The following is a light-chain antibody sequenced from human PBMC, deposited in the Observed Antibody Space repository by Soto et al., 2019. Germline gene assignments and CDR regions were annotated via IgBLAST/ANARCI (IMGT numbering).Light chain of an antibody. Sequence: IVLTQSPATLSLSPGDTGTVSCRASQTVRGAFLAWYQLRPGQAPRLLIYAASTRATGVPDRFSGSGSGTEFTLTISGLEPEDFAVYYCLQFDNSRTFGQGTKVEIK. V-gene: IGKV3-20*01. CDR2: AAS. CDR3: LQFDNSRT. J-gene: IGKJ1*01. CDR1: QTVRGAF.